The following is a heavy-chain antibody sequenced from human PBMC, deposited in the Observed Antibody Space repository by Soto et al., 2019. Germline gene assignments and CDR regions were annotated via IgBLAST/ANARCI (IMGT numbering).Heavy chain of an antibody. CDR2: INPSGGAT. CDR3: VRSHCSGGSCYLGAFDI. V-gene: IGHV1-46*01. D-gene: IGHD2-15*01. CDR1: GYTFINFF. J-gene: IGHJ3*02. Sequence: ASVKVSCKASGYTFINFFIHWVRQAPGQGLEWVGIINPSGGATTYPQKFQGRVTMTRDTSTSTVYMDVSSLGFDDTAVYYCVRSHCSGGSCYLGAFDIWGQGTMVTVSS.